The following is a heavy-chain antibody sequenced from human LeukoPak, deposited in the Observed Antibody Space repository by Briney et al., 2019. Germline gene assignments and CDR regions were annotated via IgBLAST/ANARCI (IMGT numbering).Heavy chain of an antibody. V-gene: IGHV4-4*09. CDR1: GGSISSYY. CDR2: IYTSEST. J-gene: IGHJ3*02. Sequence: SETLFLTCTVSGGSISSYYWSWIRQPPGKGLEWIGYIYTSESTNYNPSLKSRVTISLDTSKNQFFLHLSSVTAADTAVYYCARRGAATGTSVLPFDIWGQGTMVTVSS. CDR3: ARRGAATGTSVLPFDI. D-gene: IGHD6-13*01.